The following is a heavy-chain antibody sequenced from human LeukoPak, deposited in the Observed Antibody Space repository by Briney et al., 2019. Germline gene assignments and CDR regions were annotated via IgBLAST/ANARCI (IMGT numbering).Heavy chain of an antibody. CDR2: ISSSSSTI. D-gene: IGHD4-17*01. CDR3: ASAPLNGDYFDY. CDR1: GFTFSSYS. Sequence: GGSLRLSCAASGFTFSSYSMNWVRQAAGKGLEWVSYISSSSSTIYYAGSVKGRFTISRDNAKNSLYLQMSSLRDEDTAVYYCASAPLNGDYFDYWGQEPLVTVSS. V-gene: IGHV3-48*02. J-gene: IGHJ4*02.